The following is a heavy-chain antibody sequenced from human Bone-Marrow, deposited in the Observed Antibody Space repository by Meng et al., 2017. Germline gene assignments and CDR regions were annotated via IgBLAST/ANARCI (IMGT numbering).Heavy chain of an antibody. Sequence: QVQCQPSGPGLVNPSPTPSPTCAISGDRFSSNSAAWNWIRQSPSRGLEWLGRTYYRSKWYNDYAVSVKSRITINPDTSKNQFSLQLNSVTPKDTAVYYCARDPPGYSSSWLEVQSDYWGQGTLVTVSS. D-gene: IGHD6-13*01. CDR3: ARDPPGYSSSWLEVQSDY. CDR1: GDRFSSNSAA. V-gene: IGHV6-1*01. J-gene: IGHJ4*02. CDR2: TYYRSKWYN.